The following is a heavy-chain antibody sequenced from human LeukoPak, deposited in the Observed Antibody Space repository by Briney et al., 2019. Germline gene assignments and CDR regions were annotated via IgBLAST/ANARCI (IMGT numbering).Heavy chain of an antibody. CDR1: GYTFTGYY. Sequence: ASVKVSCKASGYTFTGYYMHWVRQAPGQGLEWMGWINPNSGSTNYAQKFQGRVTMTRDTSISTAYMELSRLRSDDTAVYYCARAGYYDILTGPYYYYMDVWGKGTTVTISS. D-gene: IGHD3-9*01. J-gene: IGHJ6*03. CDR2: INPNSGST. CDR3: ARAGYYDILTGPYYYYMDV. V-gene: IGHV1-2*02.